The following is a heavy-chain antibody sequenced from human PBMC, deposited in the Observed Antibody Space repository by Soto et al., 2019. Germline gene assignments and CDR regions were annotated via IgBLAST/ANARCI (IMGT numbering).Heavy chain of an antibody. Sequence: PGGSLRLSCAASGFTFSSYEMNWVRQAPGKGLEWVSYISSSGSTIYYADSVKGRFTISRDNAKNSLYLQMNNLRAEDTAVYYCARDHGSGWSGYGIDVRGQGTTVTVSS. D-gene: IGHD3-3*01. CDR3: ARDHGSGWSGYGIDV. CDR2: ISSSGSTI. CDR1: GFTFSSYE. J-gene: IGHJ6*02. V-gene: IGHV3-48*03.